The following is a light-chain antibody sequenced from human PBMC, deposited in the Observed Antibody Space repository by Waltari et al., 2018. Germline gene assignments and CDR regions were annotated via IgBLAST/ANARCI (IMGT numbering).Light chain of an antibody. CDR3: CSYAGRGTYV. CDR1: TSAVGSYDL. V-gene: IGLV2-23*02. Sequence: QSALTPPASVSGTPGQSITISCSGTTSAVGSYDLLSWYQQHPGQAPKLLICEVFKRPPATSSRFSGAKSGSTASLTISGLQPEDEADYYCCSYAGRGTYVFGSGTKVTVL. CDR2: EVF. J-gene: IGLJ1*01.